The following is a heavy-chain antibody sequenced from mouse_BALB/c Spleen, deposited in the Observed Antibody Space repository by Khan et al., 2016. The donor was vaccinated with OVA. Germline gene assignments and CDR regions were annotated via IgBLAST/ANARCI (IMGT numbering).Heavy chain of an antibody. CDR2: ISSGGHYT. D-gene: IGHD2-3*01. Sequence: EVELVESGGGLVKPGGSLKLSCAASGFTFSTYTMSWVRQTPEKRLEWVATISSGGHYTFYPDSVKGRFAISRDNAMNTLNLEMSSLKSEDTAMYYCTRDSVMRAGYFDYWGQGTTLTVSS. CDR1: GFTFSTYT. CDR3: TRDSVMRAGYFDY. J-gene: IGHJ2*01. V-gene: IGHV5-6-4*01.